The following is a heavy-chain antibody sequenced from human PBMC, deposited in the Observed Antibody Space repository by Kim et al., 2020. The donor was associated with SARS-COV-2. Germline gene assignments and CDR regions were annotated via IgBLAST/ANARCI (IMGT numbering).Heavy chain of an antibody. D-gene: IGHD5-18*01. CDR3: ARHVDTTKVDDY. CDR1: GGSISSGGYY. Sequence: SETLSLTCTVSGGSISSGGYYWSWIRQHPGKGLEWIGYIYYSGSTYYNPSLKSRVTISVDTSKNQFSLKVRSVTAADTAVYYCARHVDTTKVDDYWGQGTLVTVSS. CDR2: IYYSGST. V-gene: IGHV4-31*03. J-gene: IGHJ4*02.